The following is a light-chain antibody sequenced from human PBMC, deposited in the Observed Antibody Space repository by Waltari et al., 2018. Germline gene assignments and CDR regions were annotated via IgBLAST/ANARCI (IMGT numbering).Light chain of an antibody. J-gene: IGLJ2*01. V-gene: IGLV2-14*03. CDR1: SNDIGGYNY. Sequence: QSALTQPASVSGSPGQSITISCTGTSNDIGGYNYVSWYQQHPGKAPKLMIYDVRNRPSGVSNRFSGSKSGNTASLTISGLQAEDEADYYCSSYTSASTLEFGGGTKLTVL. CDR2: DVR. CDR3: SSYTSASTLE.